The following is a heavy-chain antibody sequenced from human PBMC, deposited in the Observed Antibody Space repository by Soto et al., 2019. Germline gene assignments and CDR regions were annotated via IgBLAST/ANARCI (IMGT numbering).Heavy chain of an antibody. V-gene: IGHV1-2*04. CDR2: INPNSGGT. D-gene: IGHD1-1*01. Sequence: ASVKVSCKASGYTFTGYYMHWVRQAPGQGLEWMGWINPNSGGTNYAQKFQGWVTMTRDTSISTAYMELSRLRSDDTAVYYCARAPLKLEPNYVWFDPWGQGTLVTVSS. J-gene: IGHJ5*02. CDR3: ARAPLKLEPNYVWFDP. CDR1: GYTFTGYY.